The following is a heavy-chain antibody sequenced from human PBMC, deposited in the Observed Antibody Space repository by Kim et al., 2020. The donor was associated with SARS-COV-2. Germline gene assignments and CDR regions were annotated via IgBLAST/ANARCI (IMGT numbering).Heavy chain of an antibody. D-gene: IGHD2-2*01. J-gene: IGHJ5*02. CDR2: INSDGSST. V-gene: IGHV3-74*01. Sequence: GGSLRLSCAASGFTFSSYWMHWVRQAPGKGLVWVSRINSDGSSTSYADSVKGRFTISRDNAKNTLYLQMNSLRAEDTAVYYCARGGWVRYCSSTSCSDNWFDPWGQGTLVTVSS. CDR1: GFTFSSYW. CDR3: ARGGWVRYCSSTSCSDNWFDP.